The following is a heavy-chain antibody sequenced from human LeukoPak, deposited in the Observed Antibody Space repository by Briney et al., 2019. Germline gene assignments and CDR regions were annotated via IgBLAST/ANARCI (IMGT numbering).Heavy chain of an antibody. CDR2: IRYDGSNK. V-gene: IGHV3-30*02. J-gene: IGHJ3*02. CDR3: AKDYPYYYDSSAASDAFDI. Sequence: GGSLRLSCAASGFTFSSYGMHWVRQAPGKGLEWGAFIRYDGSNKYYADSVKGRFTISRDNSKNTLYLQMNSLRAEDTAVYYCAKDYPYYYDSSAASDAFDIWGQGTMVTVSS. D-gene: IGHD3-22*01. CDR1: GFTFSSYG.